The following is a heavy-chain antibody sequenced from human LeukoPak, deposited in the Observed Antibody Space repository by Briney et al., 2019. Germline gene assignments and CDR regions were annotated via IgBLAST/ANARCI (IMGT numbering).Heavy chain of an antibody. J-gene: IGHJ4*02. D-gene: IGHD6-13*01. V-gene: IGHV3-23*01. CDR2: ISGSGGNT. CDR1: GFTFSSYA. Sequence: GGSLRLSCAASGFTFSSYAMSWVRQAPGQGLEWVSSISGSGGNTYYADSVKGRFTISRDNSKNTLYLQMNSLRAEDTAVYYCAREVWQLVPPYFDYWGQGTLVTVSS. CDR3: AREVWQLVPPYFDY.